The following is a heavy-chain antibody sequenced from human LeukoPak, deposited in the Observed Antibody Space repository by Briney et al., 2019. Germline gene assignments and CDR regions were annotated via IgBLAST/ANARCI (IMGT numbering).Heavy chain of an antibody. J-gene: IGHJ4*02. CDR3: AKAAAAPGFDF. CDR2: ISWNSGSI. D-gene: IGHD6-13*01. CDR1: GFTFDDYA. V-gene: IGHV3-9*01. Sequence: GGSLRLSCAASGFTFDDYAMHWVRQAPGKGLEWVSGISWNSGSIGYADSVKGRFTISRDNAKNSLYLQMNSLRAEDTALYYCAKAAAAPGFDFWGQGTLVTVSS.